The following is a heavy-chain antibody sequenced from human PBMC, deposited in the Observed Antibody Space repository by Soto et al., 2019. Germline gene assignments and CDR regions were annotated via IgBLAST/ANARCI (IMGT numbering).Heavy chain of an antibody. CDR1: GTTFSDYG. V-gene: IGHV3-30*03. CDR2: ISNDGSSK. D-gene: IGHD2-8*02. J-gene: IGHJ4*02. Sequence: QVQLVESGGGVVQSGRSLRLSCAVSGTTFSDYGMHWVRQAPGKGLEWVAVISNDGSSKSYADSVKGRFIVSRDNSKNTLYLQMNSLRLEDTALFYCVLGYCAGGHWCYLDCWGQGTLVTVSP. CDR3: VLGYCAGGHWCYLDC.